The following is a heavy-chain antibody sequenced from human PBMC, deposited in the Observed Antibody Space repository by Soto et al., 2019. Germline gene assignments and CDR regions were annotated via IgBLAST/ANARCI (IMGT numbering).Heavy chain of an antibody. CDR1: GGTFSSYT. CDR2: IIPILGIA. D-gene: IGHD6-13*01. CDR3: ASNFGSSWYWFDP. V-gene: IGHV1-69*02. Sequence: QVQLVQSGAEVKKPGSSVKVSCKASGGTFSSYTISWVRQAPGQGLEWMGRIIPILGIANYAQKFQGRVTITAEKSTSTAYMELSSLRSEDTAVYYCASNFGSSWYWFDPWGQGTLVTVSS. J-gene: IGHJ5*02.